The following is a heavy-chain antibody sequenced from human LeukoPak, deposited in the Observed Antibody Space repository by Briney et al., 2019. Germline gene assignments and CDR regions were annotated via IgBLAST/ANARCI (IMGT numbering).Heavy chain of an antibody. D-gene: IGHD1-26*01. V-gene: IGHV4-38-2*01. CDR3: ARLLGSDAFDI. Sequence: SETLSLTCAWSCYSISRSYYWGWIRQPPGKGLEWIGSIYHSGSTYYNPSLKSRVTISVDTSKNQSSLKLSSVTAADTGLYYCARLLGSDAFDIWGQGTMVTVSS. J-gene: IGHJ3*02. CDR1: CYSISRSYY. CDR2: IYHSGST.